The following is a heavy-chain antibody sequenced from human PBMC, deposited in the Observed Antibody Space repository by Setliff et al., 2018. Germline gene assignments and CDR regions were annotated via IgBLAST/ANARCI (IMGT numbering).Heavy chain of an antibody. J-gene: IGHJ5*02. CDR3: GRGFSRIEGWGNWFDP. D-gene: IGHD2-15*01. CDR2: INTSGST. CDR1: GGSISYNY. V-gene: IGHV4-4*07. Sequence: PSETLSLTCTVSGGSISYNYWSWIRQPAGKGLQWIGRINTSGSTKYNPSLKSRVTMSVDTSKNQFSLKLSAVTAADTAVYYCGRGFSRIEGWGNWFDPWGQGILVTVSS.